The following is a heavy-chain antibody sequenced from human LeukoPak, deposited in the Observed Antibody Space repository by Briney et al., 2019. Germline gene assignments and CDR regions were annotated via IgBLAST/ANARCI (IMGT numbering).Heavy chain of an antibody. D-gene: IGHD3-22*01. Sequence: SETLSLTCAVSGGSISSSSYYWAWIRQPPGKGLEWIGSIYYSGSTYYNPSLKSRVTISVDTSKNQFSLKLSSVTAADTAVYYCARLRPYYYDSSGYFDYWGQGTLVTVSS. V-gene: IGHV4-39*01. CDR2: IYYSGST. CDR3: ARLRPYYYDSSGYFDY. J-gene: IGHJ4*02. CDR1: GGSISSSSYY.